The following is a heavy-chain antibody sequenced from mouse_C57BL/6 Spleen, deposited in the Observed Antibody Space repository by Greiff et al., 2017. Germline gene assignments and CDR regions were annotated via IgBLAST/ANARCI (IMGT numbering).Heavy chain of an antibody. J-gene: IGHJ3*01. D-gene: IGHD3-2*02. CDR2: IDPETGGT. CDR1: GYTFTDYE. CDR3: KRRAAQATAWFAY. V-gene: IGHV1-15*01. Sequence: VQLQQSGAELVRPGASVTLSCKASGYTFTDYEMHWVKQTPVHGLEWIGAIDPETGGTAYNQKFKGKAILTADKSSSTAYMELRSLTSEDSAVXYCKRRAAQATAWFAYWGQGTLVTVSA.